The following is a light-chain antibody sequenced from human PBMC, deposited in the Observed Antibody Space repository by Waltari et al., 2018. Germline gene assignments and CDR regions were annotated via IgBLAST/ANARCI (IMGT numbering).Light chain of an antibody. CDR1: SSDVGGYNY. CDR2: DVS. V-gene: IGLV2-14*03. J-gene: IGLJ2*01. CDR3: SSYTSSSTPHVV. Sequence: QSALTQPASVSGSPGQSITFSCTGTSSDVGGYNYVSWYQQHPGKAPKLMIYDVSNRPSGVSNRFSGSKSGNTASLTISGLQAEDEADYYCSSYTSSSTPHVVFGGGTKLTVL.